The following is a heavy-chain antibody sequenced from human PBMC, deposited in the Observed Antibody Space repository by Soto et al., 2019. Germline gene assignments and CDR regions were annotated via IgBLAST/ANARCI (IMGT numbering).Heavy chain of an antibody. Sequence: GGSLRLSCAASGFTFSNAWMSWVRQAPGKGLEWVGRIKSKTDGGTTDYAAPVKGRFTISRDDSKNTLYLQMNSLKTEDTAVYYSTPVELWFGLNQGHYYYGMDVWGQGTTVTVSS. V-gene: IGHV3-15*01. CDR3: TPVELWFGLNQGHYYYGMDV. CDR1: GFTFSNAW. D-gene: IGHD3-10*01. CDR2: IKSKTDGGTT. J-gene: IGHJ6*02.